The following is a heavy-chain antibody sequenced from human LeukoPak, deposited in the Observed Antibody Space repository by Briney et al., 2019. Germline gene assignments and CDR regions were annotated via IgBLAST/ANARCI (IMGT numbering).Heavy chain of an antibody. Sequence: GASVKVSCKASGYTFTSHGISWVRQAPGQGLEWMGWISTYNGNTNYAQKLQGRVSMTTDTSTSTAYMDLRSLRSDDTAVYYCARALFDEQWLVRSPFDYWGQGTLVTVSS. D-gene: IGHD6-19*01. CDR3: ARALFDEQWLVRSPFDY. J-gene: IGHJ4*02. CDR2: ISTYNGNT. V-gene: IGHV1-18*01. CDR1: GYTFTSHG.